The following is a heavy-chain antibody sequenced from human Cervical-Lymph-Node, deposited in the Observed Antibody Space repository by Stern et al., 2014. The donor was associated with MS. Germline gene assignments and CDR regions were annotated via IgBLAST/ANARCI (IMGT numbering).Heavy chain of an antibody. V-gene: IGHV2-5*01. CDR1: GFSLSTSGVA. D-gene: IGHD3-22*01. CDR2: IYWNDSK. CDR3: THRPYYDSRGYYAPHY. Sequence: QVTLKESGPTSVKPTQTLTLTCTFSGFSLSTSGVAVGWIRQPPGKALEWPTLIYWNDSKRYSPSLTNRPTITKDTSKNQVVLTMTNMDPVDTATYYCTHRPYYDSRGYYAPHYWGQGTLVTVSS. J-gene: IGHJ4*02.